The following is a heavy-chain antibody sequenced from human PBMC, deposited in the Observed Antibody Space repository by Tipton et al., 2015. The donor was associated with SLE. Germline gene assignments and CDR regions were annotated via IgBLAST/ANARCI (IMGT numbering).Heavy chain of an antibody. V-gene: IGHV3-23*04. J-gene: IGHJ4*02. CDR3: AKDGIQLWSFEY. D-gene: IGHD5-18*01. CDR2: IGGSGSST. CDR1: GFTFSTYA. Sequence: QLVQSGGGLVRPGRSLRLSCTASGFTFSTYAMSWVRQAPGKGLEWVSAIGGSGSSTYSADSVRGRFTISRDNSKNTLYLHMNSLRAEDTAVYHCAKDGIQLWSFEYWGQGTLVTVSS.